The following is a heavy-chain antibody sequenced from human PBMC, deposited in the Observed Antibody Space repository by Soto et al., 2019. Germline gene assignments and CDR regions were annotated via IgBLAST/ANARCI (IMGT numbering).Heavy chain of an antibody. Sequence: EVQLVESGGGLVQPGGSLRLSCAASGFTFSSYSMNWVRQAPGKGLEWVSYISSSSSTIYYTDSVKGRFTISRDTAKTSLHLQTTSRRTKDTGVYYCARERVPPSRPTVTTGGYYYYMDVCAKGTTVAVSS. CDR1: GFTFSSYS. J-gene: IGHJ6*03. CDR2: ISSSSSTI. CDR3: ARERVPPSRPTVTTGGYYYYMDV. D-gene: IGHD4-17*01. V-gene: IGHV3-48*01.